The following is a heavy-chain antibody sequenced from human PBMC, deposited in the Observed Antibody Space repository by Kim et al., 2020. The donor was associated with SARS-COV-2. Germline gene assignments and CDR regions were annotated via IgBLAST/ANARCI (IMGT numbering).Heavy chain of an antibody. V-gene: IGHV3-23*01. CDR3: ASLHDSSGYYYVFPLGY. Sequence: GGSLRLSCAASGFTFSSYAMSWVRQAPGKGLEWVSAISGSGGSTYYADSVKGRFTISRDNSKNTLYLQMNSLRAEDTAVYYCASLHDSSGYYYVFPLGYWGQGTLVTVSS. J-gene: IGHJ4*02. D-gene: IGHD3-22*01. CDR2: ISGSGGST. CDR1: GFTFSSYA.